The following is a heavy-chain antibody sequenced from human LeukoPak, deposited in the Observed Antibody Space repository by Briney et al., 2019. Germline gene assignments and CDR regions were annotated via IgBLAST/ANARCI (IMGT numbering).Heavy chain of an antibody. V-gene: IGHV2-5*01. Sequence: SGPSLVKLQQTLTLTCIFSGIGLSSSGAGVGWMRQSPVKALEWLALNSWNDDKRYSPSLKSRLTITNDTSKNQVVLTMTNMDPMNTASYYCARTRLGYCSSTSCYRNYYYYYGMDVWGQGTTVTVSS. D-gene: IGHD2-2*01. CDR1: GIGLSSSGAG. CDR2: NSWNDDK. J-gene: IGHJ6*02. CDR3: ARTRLGYCSSTSCYRNYYYYYGMDV.